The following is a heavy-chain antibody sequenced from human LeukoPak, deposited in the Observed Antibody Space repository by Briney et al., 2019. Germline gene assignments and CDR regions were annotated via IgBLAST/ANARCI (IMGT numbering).Heavy chain of an antibody. V-gene: IGHV4-38-2*02. CDR3: ARGTDCTGGDNWYSPSAFDI. D-gene: IGHD2-8*02. CDR2: IYHTGST. J-gene: IGHJ3*02. CDR1: GYSISSGFY. Sequence: PSETLSLTCIVSGYSISSGFYRVRMRQPPGKGLQWIGSIYHTGSTYYNPPLKSRVTISSDTSRNQFALKLRSVTAANTAVYYCARGTDCTGGDNWYSPSAFDIWGQGTMVTVSS.